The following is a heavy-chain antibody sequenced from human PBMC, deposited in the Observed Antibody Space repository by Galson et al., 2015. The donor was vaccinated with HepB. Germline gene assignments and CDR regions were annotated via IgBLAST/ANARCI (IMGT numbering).Heavy chain of an antibody. V-gene: IGHV1-69*13. D-gene: IGHD4-23*01. CDR1: GGTFSSYA. J-gene: IGHJ4*02. CDR2: IIPIFGPA. CDR3: ARDYGGNMDLAY. Sequence: SVKVSCKASGGTFSSYAISWVRQAPGQGLEWMGGIIPIFGPANYAQKFQGRVTITADESTSTAYMELSSLRSEDTAVYYCARDYGGNMDLAYGGQESLVTVSS.